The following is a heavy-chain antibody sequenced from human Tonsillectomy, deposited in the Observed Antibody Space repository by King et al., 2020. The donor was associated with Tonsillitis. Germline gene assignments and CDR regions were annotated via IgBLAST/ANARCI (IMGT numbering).Heavy chain of an antibody. J-gene: IGHJ4*02. CDR1: GYNFTNYW. Sequence: QLVQSGAEVKKPGESLKISCRGSGYNFTNYWIGWVLQMPGKGLEWMGIISPSDSVTTYSPSFQGQVTISADKSISTAYLQWRSLKAPDTAMYYCATRGGYYDSDYWGQGTLVTVPS. V-gene: IGHV5-51*03. CDR2: ISPSDSVT. CDR3: ATRGGYYDSDY. D-gene: IGHD3-22*01.